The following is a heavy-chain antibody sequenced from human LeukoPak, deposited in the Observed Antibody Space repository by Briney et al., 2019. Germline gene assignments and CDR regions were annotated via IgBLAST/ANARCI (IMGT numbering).Heavy chain of an antibody. Sequence: SETLSLTCTVSGGSISNYYWSWIRQPPGKGLEWIAYISHSGASVYNPSLKSRVTISVDTSKNQFSLKLTSVTAADTAVYYCAGEDYGGWGFDYWGQGTLVTVSS. V-gene: IGHV4-59*12. J-gene: IGHJ4*02. CDR2: ISHSGAS. D-gene: IGHD4-23*01. CDR3: AGEDYGGWGFDY. CDR1: GGSISNYY.